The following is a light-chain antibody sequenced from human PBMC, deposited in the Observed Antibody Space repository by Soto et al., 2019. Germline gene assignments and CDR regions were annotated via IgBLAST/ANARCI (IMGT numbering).Light chain of an antibody. J-gene: IGKJ1*01. CDR2: DAS. Sequence: DIQITQSPSTLYESVGDRVTITCRASQSISSWLAWYQQKPGKAPKLLIYDASSLESGVPSRFSGSGSGTEFTLTISSLQPDDFATYYCQHYNSYSEAFGQGTKVDIK. V-gene: IGKV1-5*01. CDR3: QHYNSYSEA. CDR1: QSISSW.